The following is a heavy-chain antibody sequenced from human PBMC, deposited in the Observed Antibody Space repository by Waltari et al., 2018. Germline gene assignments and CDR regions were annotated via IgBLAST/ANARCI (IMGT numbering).Heavy chain of an antibody. V-gene: IGHV4-4*07. CDR3: AAGAREIQEY. D-gene: IGHD5-18*01. CDR2: IYTSGST. J-gene: IGHJ4*02. Sequence: QVQLQESVPRLVKPSETLSLTCTVSGGSISSYYLSWIRQPAGKGLEWIGCIYTSGSTIYNPSLKSRVTMSVDTSKNQFSLKLSSVTAADTAVYYCAAGAREIQEYWGQGTLVTVSS. CDR1: GGSISSYY.